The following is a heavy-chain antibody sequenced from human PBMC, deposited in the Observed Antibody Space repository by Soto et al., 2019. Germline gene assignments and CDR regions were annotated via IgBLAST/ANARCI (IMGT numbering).Heavy chain of an antibody. CDR2: ISYDVSNK. CDR1: GFTFSTYA. J-gene: IGHJ4*02. Sequence: PGGSLRLSCAASGFTFSTYAMHWVRQAPGKGLEWVAVISYDVSNKYYADSVKGRFTISRDNSKNTLYLQMNSLRAEDTAVYYCARSVGVLDYFDSWGQGTLVTVSS. V-gene: IGHV3-30-3*01. CDR3: ARSVGVLDYFDS. D-gene: IGHD3-10*01.